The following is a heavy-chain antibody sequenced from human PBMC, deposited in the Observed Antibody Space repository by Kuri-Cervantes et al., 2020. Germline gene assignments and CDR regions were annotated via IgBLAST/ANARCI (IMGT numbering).Heavy chain of an antibody. V-gene: IGHV3-74*01. D-gene: IGHD3-10*01. J-gene: IGHJ6*02. CDR1: AFIISDYW. CDR2: INSGGGGT. CDR3: AKDLVRALSYYYGMDV. Sequence: GESLKISCAASAFIISDYWKHWVRQTPGKGLVWVSRINSGGGGTDYADSVKGRFTISRDNSKNTLYLQMNSLRAEDTAVYYCAKDLVRALSYYYGMDVWGQGTTVTVSS.